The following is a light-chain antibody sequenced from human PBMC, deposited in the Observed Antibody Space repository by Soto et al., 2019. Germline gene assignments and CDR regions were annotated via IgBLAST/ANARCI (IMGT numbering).Light chain of an antibody. V-gene: IGKV3-11*01. J-gene: IGKJ3*01. Sequence: EIVLTQSPATLSLSPGERATLSCRASQGVSSYLAWYQQRPGQAPRLLISDTSNRATDIPARFSGSGSGTAFTLTISSPEPEDFAVYYCQQRSNWPTGFTFGPGTKVDIK. CDR2: DTS. CDR1: QGVSSY. CDR3: QQRSNWPTGFT.